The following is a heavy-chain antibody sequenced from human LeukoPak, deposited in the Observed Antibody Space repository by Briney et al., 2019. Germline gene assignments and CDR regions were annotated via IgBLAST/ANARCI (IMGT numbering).Heavy chain of an antibody. CDR1: GFTFSSYA. J-gene: IGHJ4*02. Sequence: GGSLRLSCAASGFTFSSYAMSWVRQAPGKGLEWVSAISGSGGSTYYADSVKGRFTISRDNSKNMLYLQMNSLRAEDMAVYYCAKSYVWGSYRPPFDYWGQGTLVTVSS. V-gene: IGHV3-23*01. CDR2: ISGSGGST. D-gene: IGHD3-16*02. CDR3: AKSYVWGSYRPPFDY.